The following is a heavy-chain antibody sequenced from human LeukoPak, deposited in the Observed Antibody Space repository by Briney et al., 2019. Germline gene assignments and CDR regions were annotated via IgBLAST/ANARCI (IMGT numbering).Heavy chain of an antibody. V-gene: IGHV3-23*01. J-gene: IGHJ4*02. CDR2: ISDDGSGT. CDR3: AKDPIFSGSYGVFDS. CDR1: GYTFSDYA. Sequence: GGSLRLSCAASGYTFSDYAMSWVRQAPGQGLEWVSTISDDGSGTYYADSVKGRFTISRDNSKNTLFLQINSLRAEDSAVYYCAKDPIFSGSYGVFDSWGQGTLVTVSS. D-gene: IGHD1-26*01.